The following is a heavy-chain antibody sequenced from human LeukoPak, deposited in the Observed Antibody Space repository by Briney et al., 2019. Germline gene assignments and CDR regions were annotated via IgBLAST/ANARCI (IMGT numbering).Heavy chain of an antibody. V-gene: IGHV3-7*01. D-gene: IGHD6-6*01. Sequence: GGSLRLSCTASGFTFSYYWMTWVRQAPGKGPEWVANIKQDGSQRYYVDSVRGRFTISRDKAKNSLFLQRNGLRAEDTAVYSCARRGGSSSRRSPIDYWGQGTLVTVSS. J-gene: IGHJ4*02. CDR3: ARRGGSSSRRSPIDY. CDR1: GFTFSYYW. CDR2: IKQDGSQR.